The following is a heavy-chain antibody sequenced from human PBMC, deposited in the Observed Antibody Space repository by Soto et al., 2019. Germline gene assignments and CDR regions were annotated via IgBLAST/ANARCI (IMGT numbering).Heavy chain of an antibody. J-gene: IGHJ4*02. Sequence: QVQLVQSGAEVQKPGASVEVSCKASGYTFTSTWMHWVRQAPGQGLEWMGIINPYGGAPTYAEKFQGRGTVTRDTSTATDYMELSSLRSEDTAMYDGARDRSHSSAYGWIDYGGQGTQVTVSS. CDR3: ARDRSHSSAYGWIDY. CDR2: INPYGGAP. CDR1: GYTFTSTW. V-gene: IGHV1-46*01. D-gene: IGHD3-22*01.